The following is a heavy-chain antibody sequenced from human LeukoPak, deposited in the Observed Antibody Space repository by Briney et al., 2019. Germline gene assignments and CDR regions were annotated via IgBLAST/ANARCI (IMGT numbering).Heavy chain of an antibody. V-gene: IGHV4-34*01. J-gene: IGHJ4*02. CDR3: ARGYGNFDY. Sequence: SETLSLTCAVYGGSFSGYYWSWIRQPPGKGLEWIGEINQSGSTNYNPSLKSRVTISVDTSKNQFSLKLSSVTAADTAVYYCARGYGNFDYWGQGTLVTVSS. CDR1: GGSFSGYY. CDR2: INQSGST. D-gene: IGHD4-17*01.